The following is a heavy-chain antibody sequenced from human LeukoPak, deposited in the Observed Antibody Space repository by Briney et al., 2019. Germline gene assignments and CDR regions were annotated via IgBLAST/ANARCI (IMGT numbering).Heavy chain of an antibody. D-gene: IGHD4-17*01. V-gene: IGHV4-4*07. CDR2: IYTSGST. Sequence: SETLSLTCTVSGGSISSYYWSWIRQPAGKGLEWIGRIYTSGSTNYNPSLKSRVTMSVDTSKNQFSLKLSSVTAADTAVYYCARVPSTVTTTGYFDYWGQGTLVTVSS. CDR1: GGSISSYY. CDR3: ARVPSTVTTTGYFDY. J-gene: IGHJ4*02.